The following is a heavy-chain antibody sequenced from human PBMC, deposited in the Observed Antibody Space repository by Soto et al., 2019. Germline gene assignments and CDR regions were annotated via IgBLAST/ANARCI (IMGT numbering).Heavy chain of an antibody. V-gene: IGHV2-5*02. Sequence: QITLKESGPTLVKPTQTLTLTCSVSGFSLYTRGVGVGWIRQPPGKALEWLALIYWDGDGRYNPSLMRRLTITRGTSNSQLVLTMTNIDPADTATYFCTNIMVIGAYDYYYDYMDVWGEGTTVTVSS. CDR2: IYWDGDG. J-gene: IGHJ6*03. CDR3: TNIMVIGAYDYYYDYMDV. D-gene: IGHD2-8*01. CDR1: GFSLYTRGVG.